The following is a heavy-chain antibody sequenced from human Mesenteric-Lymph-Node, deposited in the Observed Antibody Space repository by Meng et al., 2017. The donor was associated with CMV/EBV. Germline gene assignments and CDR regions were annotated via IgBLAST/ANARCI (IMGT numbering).Heavy chain of an antibody. CDR2: VYYSGST. D-gene: IGHD2-2*01. CDR1: SVSTYSDY. V-gene: IGHV4-61*01. J-gene: IGHJ4*02. Sequence: SVSTYSDYWSWIRQPPGKGLEWIGYVYYSGSTSYNPSLKNRVTISLDTSKNQFSLKLSSVTAADTAVYYCARDWGYCGSTNCRYFNYWGRGTLVTVSS. CDR3: ARDWGYCGSTNCRYFNY.